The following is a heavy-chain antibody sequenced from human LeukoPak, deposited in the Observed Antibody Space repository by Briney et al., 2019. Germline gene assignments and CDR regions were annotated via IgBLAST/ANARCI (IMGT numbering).Heavy chain of an antibody. D-gene: IGHD3-10*01. V-gene: IGHV3-48*03. CDR3: ARGPMVRGVFIRRSKSGYFDY. Sequence: GGSLRLSCAASGFTFSSYEMDWVRQAPGKGLEWVSYISSSSSTIYYADSVKGRFTISRDNAKNSLYLQMNSLRAEDTAVYYCARGPMVRGVFIRRSKSGYFDYWGQGTLVTVSS. CDR1: GFTFSSYE. CDR2: ISSSSSTI. J-gene: IGHJ4*02.